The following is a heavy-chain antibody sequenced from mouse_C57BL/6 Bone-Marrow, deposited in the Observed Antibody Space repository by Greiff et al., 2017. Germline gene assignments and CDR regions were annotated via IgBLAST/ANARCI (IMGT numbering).Heavy chain of an antibody. Sequence: VQLQQSGPGLVQPSQSLSITCTVSGFSLTSYGVHWVRQSPGKGLEWLGVIWSGGSTDYNAAFMSRLGITKDNSKSQVFFKMNSLQADDTAIYYCAKNSYYYDYDGGFAYWGQGTLVTVSA. CDR3: AKNSYYYDYDGGFAY. V-gene: IGHV2-5*01. D-gene: IGHD2-4*01. CDR1: GFSLTSYG. J-gene: IGHJ3*01. CDR2: IWSGGST.